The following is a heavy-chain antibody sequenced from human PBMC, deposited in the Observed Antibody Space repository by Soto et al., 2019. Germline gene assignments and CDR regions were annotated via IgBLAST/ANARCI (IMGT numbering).Heavy chain of an antibody. CDR2: IYYSGST. J-gene: IGHJ4*02. Sequence: SETLSLTCTVSGGSISSGDYYWSWIRQPPGKGLGWIGYIYYSGSTYYNPSLKSRVTISVDTSKNQFSLKLSSVTAADTAVYYCASEQATVTTGYFDYWGQGTLVTVSS. CDR1: GGSISSGDYY. D-gene: IGHD4-17*01. CDR3: ASEQATVTTGYFDY. V-gene: IGHV4-30-4*01.